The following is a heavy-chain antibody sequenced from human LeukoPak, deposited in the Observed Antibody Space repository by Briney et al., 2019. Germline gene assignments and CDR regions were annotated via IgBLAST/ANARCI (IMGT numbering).Heavy chain of an antibody. CDR1: GGSISSSSYY. CDR2: IYYSGST. CDR3: ASRSMVRGVLDY. D-gene: IGHD3-10*01. J-gene: IGHJ4*02. V-gene: IGHV4-39*01. Sequence: PSETLSLTCTVSGGSISSSSYYWGWIRQPPGKGLEWIGSIYYSGSTYYNPSLKSRVTISVDTSKKQFSLKLSSVTAADTAVYYCASRSMVRGVLDYWGQGTLVTVSS.